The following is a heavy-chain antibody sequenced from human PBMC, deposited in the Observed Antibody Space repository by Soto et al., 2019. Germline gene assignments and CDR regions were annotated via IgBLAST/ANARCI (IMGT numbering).Heavy chain of an antibody. CDR3: ARVGYSSSSFDY. CDR2: IKEDGSDQ. D-gene: IGHD6-6*01. J-gene: IGHJ4*02. V-gene: IGHV3-7*03. Sequence: EVQLVASGGGLVQPGGSLRLSCAASGFSFSSYWMSWVRQAPGKGLEWVANIKEDGSDQHYVDSMKGRFTISRDNAKNSLYLQMNGLRVEDTAVYYCARVGYSSSSFDYWGQGTLVIVSS. CDR1: GFSFSSYW.